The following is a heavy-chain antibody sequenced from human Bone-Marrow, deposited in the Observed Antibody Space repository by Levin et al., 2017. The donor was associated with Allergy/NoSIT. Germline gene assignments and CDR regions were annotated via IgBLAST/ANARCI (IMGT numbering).Heavy chain of an antibody. J-gene: IGHJ5*02. D-gene: IGHD2-15*01. Sequence: SETLSLTCTVSGGSISSGGYYWSWIRQHPGKGLEWIGYIYYSGSTYYNPSLKSRVTISVDTSKNQFSLKLSSVTAADTAVYYCARTYCSGGSCYSFWWFDPWGQGTLVTVSS. CDR3: ARTYCSGGSCYSFWWFDP. CDR2: IYYSGST. V-gene: IGHV4-31*03. CDR1: GGSISSGGYY.